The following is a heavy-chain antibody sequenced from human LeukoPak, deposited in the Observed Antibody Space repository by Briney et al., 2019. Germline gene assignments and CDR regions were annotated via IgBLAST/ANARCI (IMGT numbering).Heavy chain of an antibody. Sequence: GGSLRLSCAASGFTFSTYWMHWVRQAPGKGLMWVSNIKSDGSSTNYAGSVKGRFTISRDNAKNTLYLQMNSLRAEDTAVYFCVRLYCSSTDCSVWGQGTLVTVSS. D-gene: IGHD2-2*01. CDR2: IKSDGSST. CDR1: GFTFSTYW. CDR3: VRLYCSSTDCSV. J-gene: IGHJ4*02. V-gene: IGHV3-74*01.